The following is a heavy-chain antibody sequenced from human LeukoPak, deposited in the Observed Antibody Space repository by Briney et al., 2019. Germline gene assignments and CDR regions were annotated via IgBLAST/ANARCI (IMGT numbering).Heavy chain of an antibody. J-gene: IGHJ4*02. V-gene: IGHV4-59*01. CDR2: MDKSGGT. Sequence: SETLSLTCTVSGGSISGFYWSWLRQPPGKGLEWIGYMDKSGGTTYNPSLKSRVTISVDTSKNQISLNLSPVTAADTAVYYCARDYSKGGGFDFWGQGTLVTVSS. D-gene: IGHD4-11*01. CDR3: ARDYSKGGGFDF. CDR1: GGSISGFY.